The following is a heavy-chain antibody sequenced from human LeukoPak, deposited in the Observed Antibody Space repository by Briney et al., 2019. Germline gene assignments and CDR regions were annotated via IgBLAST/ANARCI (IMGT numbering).Heavy chain of an antibody. D-gene: IGHD3-3*02. CDR1: GFTFSNYA. J-gene: IGHJ4*02. CDR2: MSTSGGKT. V-gene: IGHV3-23*01. Sequence: GGSLRLSCAASGFTFSNYAMTWVRQAPGQGLEWVSTMSTSGGKTYYADSVKGRFTISRDNSKNTLYLQMNSLRAEDTAVYYCANRLFVISRWTYDYWGQGALVTASS. CDR3: ANRLFVISRWTYDY.